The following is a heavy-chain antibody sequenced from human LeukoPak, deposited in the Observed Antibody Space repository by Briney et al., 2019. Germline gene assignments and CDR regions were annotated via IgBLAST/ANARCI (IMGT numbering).Heavy chain of an antibody. CDR3: ARSYYYGSGSYYRGAFDI. Sequence: SVKVSCKASGGTFSSYAISWVRQAPGQGLEWMGGIIPILGTANYAQKFQGRVTITADESTSTAYMELSSLRSEDTAVYYCARSYYYGSGSYYRGAFDIWGQGTMVTVSS. D-gene: IGHD3-10*01. J-gene: IGHJ3*02. CDR2: IIPILGTA. CDR1: GGTFSSYA. V-gene: IGHV1-69*13.